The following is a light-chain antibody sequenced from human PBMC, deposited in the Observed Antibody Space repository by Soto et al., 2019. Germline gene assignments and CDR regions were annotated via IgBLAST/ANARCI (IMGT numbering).Light chain of an antibody. V-gene: IGKV3-20*01. CDR3: QQYGTSPPFT. CDR2: GAS. CDR1: QSVSSNS. Sequence: EIVLTQSPGTLSLSPGERATLSCRASQSVSSNSLAWYQLKPGQAPRLLIYGASNSATAIPDRFSGSGSGTDFTLTISRLEPEDFAVYYCQQYGTSPPFTFVPGTKVDSK. J-gene: IGKJ3*01.